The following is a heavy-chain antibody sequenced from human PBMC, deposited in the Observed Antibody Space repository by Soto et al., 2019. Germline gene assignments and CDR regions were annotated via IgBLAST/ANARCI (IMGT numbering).Heavy chain of an antibody. J-gene: IGHJ3*02. CDR2: LSSSKTYI. Sequence: GGSLRLSCAASGFSFSSYSMNWVRQAPGKGLEWISYLSSSKTYIWYADSVKGRFTISRDNAKNSLSLQMNSLRDEDTAVYYCVRDSGWAFDIWGLGAMVTVSS. CDR1: GFSFSSYS. CDR3: VRDSGWAFDI. D-gene: IGHD6-19*01. V-gene: IGHV3-48*02.